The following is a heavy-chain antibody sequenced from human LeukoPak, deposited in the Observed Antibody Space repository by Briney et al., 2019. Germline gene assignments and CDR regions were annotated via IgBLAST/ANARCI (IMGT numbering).Heavy chain of an antibody. V-gene: IGHV3-30*18. CDR2: ISYDGSNK. CDR3: AKDFGIVASRGAFDI. Sequence: GGSLRLSCAASGFTFSSYGMHWVRQAPGKGLEWVAVISYDGSNKYYADSVKGRFTISRDNSKDTLYLQMNSLRAEDTAVYYCAKDFGIVASRGAFDIWGQGTMVTVSS. CDR1: GFTFSSYG. J-gene: IGHJ3*02. D-gene: IGHD1-26*01.